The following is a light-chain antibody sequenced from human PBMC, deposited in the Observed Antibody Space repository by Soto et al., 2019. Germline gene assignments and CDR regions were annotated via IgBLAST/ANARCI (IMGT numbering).Light chain of an antibody. V-gene: IGKV3-20*01. Sequence: EIVLTQSPATLSLSPGERATLSCRASQSVSSYLAWYQQEPGRAPRLLIYHTSSRATGIPDRFSGSGSGTDFTLTISSLEPEDFAVYYCQQYDSSPRTFGQGTKVDI. CDR3: QQYDSSPRT. CDR1: QSVSSY. CDR2: HTS. J-gene: IGKJ1*01.